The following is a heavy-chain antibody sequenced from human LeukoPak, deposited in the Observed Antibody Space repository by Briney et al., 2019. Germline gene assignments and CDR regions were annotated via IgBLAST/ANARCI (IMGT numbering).Heavy chain of an antibody. CDR2: IRRKAYGGTT. CDR3: TREATYYYGSGSQTQSDY. V-gene: IGHV3-49*04. Sequence: GGSLRLSCTLSGFTFGEFAMSLVRQAPGKGQEWVGFIRRKAYGGTTEYVASVKGRFTISRGDSKSIAYLQMDSLKTEDTAVYYCTREATYYYGSGSQTQSDYWGQGTLVTVS. D-gene: IGHD3-10*01. J-gene: IGHJ4*02. CDR1: GFTFGEFA.